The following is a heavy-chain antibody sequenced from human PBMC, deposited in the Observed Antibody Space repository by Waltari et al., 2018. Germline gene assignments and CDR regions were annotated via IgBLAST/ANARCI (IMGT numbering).Heavy chain of an antibody. Sequence: QLQLQESGPGLVKPSETLSLTCTVSGGSISSSSYYWGWIRQPPGKGLEWIGSIYYSGSTYYNPSLKSRVTISVDTSKNQFSLKLSSVTAADTAVYYCARGKIAARQTGSIYYFDYWGQGTLVTVSS. J-gene: IGHJ4*02. V-gene: IGHV4-39*07. CDR1: GGSISSSSYY. CDR2: IYYSGST. CDR3: ARGKIAARQTGSIYYFDY. D-gene: IGHD6-6*01.